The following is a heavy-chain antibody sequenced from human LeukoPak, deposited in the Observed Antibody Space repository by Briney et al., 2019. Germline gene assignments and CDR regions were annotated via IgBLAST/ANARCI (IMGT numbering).Heavy chain of an antibody. CDR2: ISYDGSNK. V-gene: IGHV3-30*03. CDR1: GFTFSSYG. J-gene: IGHJ4*02. Sequence: GRSLRLSCAASGFTFSSYGMHWVRQAPGKGLEWVAVISYDGSNKYYADSVKGRFTISRDNSKNTLYLQMNSLRAEDTAVYYCARDPGTYYYGSGSYYPYFDYWGQGTLVTVSS. CDR3: ARDPGTYYYGSGSYYPYFDY. D-gene: IGHD3-10*01.